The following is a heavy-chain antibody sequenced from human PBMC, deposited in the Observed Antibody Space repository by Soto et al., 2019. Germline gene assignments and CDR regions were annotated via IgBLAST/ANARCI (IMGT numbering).Heavy chain of an antibody. V-gene: IGHV4-59*08. CDR3: ASRSVAGTRYFQH. D-gene: IGHD6-19*01. CDR1: GGSISSYY. Sequence: SETLSLTCTVSGGSISSYYWSWIRQPPGKGLEWIGYIYYSGSTNYNPSLKSRVTISVDKSKNQFSLKLSSVTAADTAVYYCASRSVAGTRYFQHWGQGTLVTVSS. J-gene: IGHJ1*01. CDR2: IYYSGST.